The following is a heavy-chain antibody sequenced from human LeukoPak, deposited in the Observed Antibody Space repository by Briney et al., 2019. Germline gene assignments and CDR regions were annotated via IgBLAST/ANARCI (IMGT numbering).Heavy chain of an antibody. J-gene: IGHJ5*02. CDR2: ISWNSGSI. V-gene: IGHV3-9*01. CDR3: ASYNWFDP. Sequence: GRSLRPSCAASGFTFDDYAMHWVRQAPGKGLEWVSGISWNSGSIGYADSVKGRFTISRDNAKNSLYLQMNSLRAEDTAVYYCASYNWFDPWGQGTLVTVSS. CDR1: GFTFDDYA.